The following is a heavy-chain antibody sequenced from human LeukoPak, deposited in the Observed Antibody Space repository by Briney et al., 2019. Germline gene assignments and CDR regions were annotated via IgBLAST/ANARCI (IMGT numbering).Heavy chain of an antibody. CDR1: GFTVSSNF. V-gene: IGHV3-53*01. CDR3: ARERVRDYYDSSGYLDY. CDR2: IYSGGST. Sequence: PGGSLRLSCVASGFTVSSNFMSWVRQAPGKGLEWVSVIYSGGSTYFSDSVKGRFTISRDNPKNTVYLQMNSLRAEDTAVYYCARERVRDYYDSSGYLDYWGRGTLVSVSS. J-gene: IGHJ4*02. D-gene: IGHD3-22*01.